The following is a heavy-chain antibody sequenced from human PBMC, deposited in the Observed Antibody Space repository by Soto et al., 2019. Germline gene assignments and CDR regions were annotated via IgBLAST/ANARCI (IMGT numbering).Heavy chain of an antibody. D-gene: IGHD3-10*01. Sequence: PGGSLRLSCAASGFTFSNYAMTWVRQAPGKGLEWVSAISSSVTGTYYADSVKGRFTISRDNSKNTPYLQMNSLRAEDTALYYCAKDYIRASDFWGQGTLVTVYS. CDR3: AKDYIRASDF. V-gene: IGHV3-23*01. CDR2: ISSSVTGT. J-gene: IGHJ4*02. CDR1: GFTFSNYA.